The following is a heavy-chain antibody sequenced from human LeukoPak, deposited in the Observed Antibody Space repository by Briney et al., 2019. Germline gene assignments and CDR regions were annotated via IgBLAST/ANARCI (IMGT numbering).Heavy chain of an antibody. V-gene: IGHV3-48*03. D-gene: IGHD3-9*01. Sequence: GGSLRLSCAASGFTFSNSEMNWVRQASGKGLEWVSYISSSGSTIYYADSVGGRFTTSRDNAKNSLYLQMNSLRAEDTAVYYCAKFDISLDAFDIWGQGTMVTVSS. CDR1: GFTFSNSE. CDR3: AKFDISLDAFDI. CDR2: ISSSGSTI. J-gene: IGHJ3*02.